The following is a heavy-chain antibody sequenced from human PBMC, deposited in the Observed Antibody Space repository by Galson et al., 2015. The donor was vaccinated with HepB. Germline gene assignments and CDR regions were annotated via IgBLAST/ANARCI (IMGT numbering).Heavy chain of an antibody. CDR2: ISAYNGNT. Sequence: CKASGYTFTSYGISWVRQAPGQGLEWMGWISAYNGNTNYAQKLQGRVTMTTDTSTSTAYMELRSLRSDDTAVYYCARVSSHNLCSSPSCYVGWFAPWGPGTLVTVSS. J-gene: IGHJ5*02. D-gene: IGHD2-2*01. CDR1: GYTFTSYG. CDR3: ARVSSHNLCSSPSCYVGWFAP. V-gene: IGHV1-18*04.